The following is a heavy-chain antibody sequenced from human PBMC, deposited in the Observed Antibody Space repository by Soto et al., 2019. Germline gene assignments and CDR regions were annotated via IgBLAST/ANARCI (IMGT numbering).Heavy chain of an antibody. J-gene: IGHJ5*02. D-gene: IGHD3-22*01. CDR2: IYYSGST. V-gene: IGHV4-31*03. CDR3: ASQYYDSSKWFDP. Sequence: SETLSLTCTFSGDSLTSHSYYWTWVRQHPGKGLEWIGYIYYSGSTYYNPSLKSRVTISVDTSKNQFSLKLSSVTAADTAVYYCASQYYDSSKWFDPWGQGTLVTVSS. CDR1: GDSLTSHSYY.